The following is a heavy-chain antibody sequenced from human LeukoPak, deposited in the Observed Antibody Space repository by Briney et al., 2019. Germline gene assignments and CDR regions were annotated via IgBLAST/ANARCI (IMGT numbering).Heavy chain of an antibody. D-gene: IGHD2-8*01. CDR3: ARDRTVLMVYANLDYGMDV. CDR1: GGSFSGYY. Sequence: SETLSLTCAVYGGSFSGYYWSWIRQPPGKGLEWIGEINHSGSTNYNPSLKSRVTISVDTSKNQFSLKLSSVTAADTAVYYCARDRTVLMVYANLDYGMDVWGQGTTVTVSS. J-gene: IGHJ6*02. CDR2: INHSGST. V-gene: IGHV4-34*01.